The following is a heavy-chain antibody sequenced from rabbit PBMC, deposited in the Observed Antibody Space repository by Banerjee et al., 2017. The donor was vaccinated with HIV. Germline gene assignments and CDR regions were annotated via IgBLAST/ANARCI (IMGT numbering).Heavy chain of an antibody. J-gene: IGHJ4*01. CDR1: GFSLSSYW. CDR3: ARIVNGGDYGYAADL. CDR2: IWGGGSDRT. D-gene: IGHD6-1*01. Sequence: EESGGDLVKPGGTLTLTCAVSGFSLSSYWICWVRQAPGRGLEWIACIWGGGSDRTYYASWVNGRFTISRNTNQNTVTLQMTSLTAADTATYFCARIVNGGDYGYAADLWGPGTLVTVS. V-gene: IGHV1S45*01.